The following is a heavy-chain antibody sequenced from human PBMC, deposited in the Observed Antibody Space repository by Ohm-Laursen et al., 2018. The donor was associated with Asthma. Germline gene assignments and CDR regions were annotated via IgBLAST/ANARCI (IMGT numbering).Heavy chain of an antibody. CDR3: ARVRDTAMVGDI. CDR1: EFTFSLYS. D-gene: IGHD5-18*01. CDR2: ISSSSSTI. J-gene: IGHJ3*02. V-gene: IGHV3-48*01. Sequence: SLRLSCAASEFTFSLYSMNWVRQAPGKGLGWVSYISSSSSTIYYADSVKGRFTISRDNSKNTLYLQMNSLRAEDTAVYYCARVRDTAMVGDIWGQGTMVTVSS.